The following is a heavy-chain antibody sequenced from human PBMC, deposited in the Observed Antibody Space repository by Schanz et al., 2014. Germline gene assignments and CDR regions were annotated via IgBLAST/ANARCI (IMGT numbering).Heavy chain of an antibody. CDR1: GFTFSSHW. V-gene: IGHV3-74*02. CDR2: INSVGSNT. D-gene: IGHD1-1*01. CDR3: ARGRVLES. J-gene: IGHJ5*02. Sequence: EVHLVESGGGLVQPGGSLRLSCAASGFTFSSHWMHWVRQDPGKGLVWVARINSVGSNTDYADSVKGRFTISRDNAKNSLFLQMNSLRPEDTAVYYCARGRVLESWGQGTLVTVSS.